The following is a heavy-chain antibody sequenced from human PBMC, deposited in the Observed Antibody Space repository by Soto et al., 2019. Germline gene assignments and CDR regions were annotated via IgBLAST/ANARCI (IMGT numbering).Heavy chain of an antibody. V-gene: IGHV3-48*03. D-gene: IGHD3-10*01. Sequence: PGGSLRLSCAASGFSFSTYEMNWVRQAPGKGLEWVSYIRSSGSAIYYADSVKSRFTISRDNAKNSLYLQMNSLRAEDTAVYYCASESISITLVGGVITNSNYYGMDVWGQGTAVTVSS. CDR3: ASESISITLVGGVITNSNYYGMDV. J-gene: IGHJ6*02. CDR1: GFSFSTYE. CDR2: IRSSGSAI.